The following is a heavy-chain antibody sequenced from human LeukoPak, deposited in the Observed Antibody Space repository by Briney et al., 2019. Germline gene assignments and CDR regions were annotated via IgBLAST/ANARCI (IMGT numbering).Heavy chain of an antibody. D-gene: IGHD2-8*01. CDR3: GPLDPNGRNYFDY. Sequence: SETLSLTCAVYGGSFSGYYWSWIRQPPGKGLEWIGEINHSGSTNYNPSLKSRVTISVDTSKNQFSLKLGSVTAADTAVYYCGPLDPNGRNYFDYWGQGTLVTVSS. J-gene: IGHJ4*02. CDR1: GGSFSGYY. V-gene: IGHV4-34*01. CDR2: INHSGST.